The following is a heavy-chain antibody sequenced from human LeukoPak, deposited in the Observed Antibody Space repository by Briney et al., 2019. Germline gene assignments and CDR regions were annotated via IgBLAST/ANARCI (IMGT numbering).Heavy chain of an antibody. CDR2: ISSTTGRII. J-gene: IGHJ3*01. CDR1: GFTFSDYY. CDR3: ARYYSDAFDV. Sequence: GGSLRLSFASSGFTFSDYYMTWIRQAPGKGLEWLSYISSTTGRIIYYADSVKGRFTISRDNTKNSLFLQMVSLRVEDTAVYYCARYYSDAFDVWGQGTVVTVSS. D-gene: IGHD3-10*01. V-gene: IGHV3-11*04.